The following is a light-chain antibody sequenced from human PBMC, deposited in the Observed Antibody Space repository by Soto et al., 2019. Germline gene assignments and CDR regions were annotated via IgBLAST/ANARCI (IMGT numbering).Light chain of an antibody. CDR1: SSDVGGYNY. CDR2: DVS. CDR3: TSYTANKTPL. J-gene: IGLJ2*01. Sequence: QSALTQPASVSGSPGQSITISCTGTSSDVGGYNYVSWYQQHPGKAPKLMIYDVSSRPSGVSNRFSGSKSGNTASLIISGLLAEDEADYYCTSYTANKTPLFGGGTKVIVL. V-gene: IGLV2-14*03.